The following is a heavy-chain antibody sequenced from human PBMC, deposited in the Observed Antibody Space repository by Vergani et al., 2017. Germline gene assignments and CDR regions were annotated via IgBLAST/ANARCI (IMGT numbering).Heavy chain of an antibody. V-gene: IGHV3-21*01. CDR2: ISSSSSYI. J-gene: IGHJ6*03. CDR3: ARDLSSSWYYYYYYMDV. Sequence: EVQLVESGGGLVKPGGSLRLSCAASGFTFSSYSMNWVRQAPGKGLEWVSSISSSSSYIYYADSVKGRFTISRDNAKNSRYLQMNSLRAEDTAVYYCARDLSSSWYYYYYYMDVWGKGTTVTVSS. CDR1: GFTFSSYS. D-gene: IGHD6-13*01.